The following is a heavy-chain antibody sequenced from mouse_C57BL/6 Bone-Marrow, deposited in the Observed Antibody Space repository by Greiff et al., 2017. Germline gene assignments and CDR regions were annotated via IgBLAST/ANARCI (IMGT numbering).Heavy chain of an antibody. D-gene: IGHD3-2*02. CDR2: IEPANGNT. Sequence: EVKLMESVAELVRPGASVKLSCTASGFNIKNTYMHWVKQRPEQGLAWIGRIEPANGNTKYAPKFQGKATITADTSSNTAYLQLSSLTSEETAIYYCARHRSSGQGGWFAYWGQGTLVTVSA. J-gene: IGHJ3*01. CDR3: ARHRSSGQGGWFAY. CDR1: GFNIKNTY. V-gene: IGHV14-3*01.